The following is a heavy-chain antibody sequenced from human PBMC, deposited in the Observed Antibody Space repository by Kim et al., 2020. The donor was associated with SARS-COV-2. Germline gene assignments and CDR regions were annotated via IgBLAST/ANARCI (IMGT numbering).Heavy chain of an antibody. CDR1: GYNLTHYS. V-gene: IGHV7-4-1*02. J-gene: IGHJ6*03. CDR3: ARGTVATVLSYYYYMDV. D-gene: IGHD4-17*01. CDR2: IYTSTGNP. Sequence: ASVKVSCKASGYNLTHYSINWVRQVPGQGLEWMGWIYTSTGNPTYAQGFTGRFVFSLDTSVSTAYLQISSLEAADTAVYYCARGTVATVLSYYYYMDVWGKGTTVTVSS.